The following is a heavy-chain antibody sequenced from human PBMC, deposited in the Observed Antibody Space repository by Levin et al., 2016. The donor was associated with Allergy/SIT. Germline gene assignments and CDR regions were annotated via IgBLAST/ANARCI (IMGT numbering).Heavy chain of an antibody. J-gene: IGHJ5*02. D-gene: IGHD2-15*01. CDR3: ARDLRGGSCYGCWFDP. V-gene: IGHV4-59*01. CDR1: GGSISGYY. CDR2: IYYSGT. Sequence: SETLSLTCTVSGGSISGYYWSWIRQAPGKGLEWIGYIYYSGTNYNPSLKSRATISVDASKNQFSLNLTSVTAADTAVYYCARDLRGGSCYGCWFDPWGQGTLVTVSS.